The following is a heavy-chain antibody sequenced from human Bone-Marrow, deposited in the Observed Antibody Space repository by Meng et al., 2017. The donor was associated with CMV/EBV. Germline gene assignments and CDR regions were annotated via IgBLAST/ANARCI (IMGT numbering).Heavy chain of an antibody. CDR2: IYYSGST. J-gene: IGHJ4*02. CDR1: GGSISSSSYY. CDR3: ARRVSSGWYAGY. Sequence: SETLSLTCTVSGGSISSSSYYWGWIRQPPGKGLEWIGSIYYSGSTYYNPSLKSRVTISVDTSKNQFSLKLTSVTVADTAVYYCARRVSSGWYAGYWGQGTLVTVSS. V-gene: IGHV4-39*01. D-gene: IGHD6-19*01.